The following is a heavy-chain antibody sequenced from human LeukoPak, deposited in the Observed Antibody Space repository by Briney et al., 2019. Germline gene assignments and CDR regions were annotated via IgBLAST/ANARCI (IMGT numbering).Heavy chain of an antibody. CDR2: IYYSGST. J-gene: IGHJ4*02. D-gene: IGHD3-3*01. Sequence: SETLSLTCTVSGGSISSSSYYWGWIRQPPGKGLEWIGSIYYSGSTYYNPSLKSRVTISVDRSKNQFSLKLSSVTAADTAVYYCASFTIFGVVTAKWGQGTLVTVSS. CDR1: GGSISSSSYY. V-gene: IGHV4-39*07. CDR3: ASFTIFGVVTAK.